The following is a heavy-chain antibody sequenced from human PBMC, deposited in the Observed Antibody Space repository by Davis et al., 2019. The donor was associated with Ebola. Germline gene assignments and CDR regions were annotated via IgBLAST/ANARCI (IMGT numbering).Heavy chain of an antibody. Sequence: ASLTLSCQTSGYTSTSHWITWVRQMPGNGLEWMGSTDPSDSYTNYSPSFQGHVTISVDKSINTAYLQWSSLMASDTAIYYCARHYDGGYWYYGMDVWGPGTTVTVSS. CDR1: GYTSTSHW. V-gene: IGHV5-10-1*01. CDR3: ARHYDGGYWYYGMDV. CDR2: TDPSDSYT. J-gene: IGHJ6*02. D-gene: IGHD3-22*01.